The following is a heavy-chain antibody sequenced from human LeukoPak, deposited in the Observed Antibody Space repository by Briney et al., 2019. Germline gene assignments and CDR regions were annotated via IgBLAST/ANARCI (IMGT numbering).Heavy chain of an antibody. J-gene: IGHJ3*02. CDR3: ARAKDSSGRDGFDI. Sequence: QPGRSLGLSCAASGFTFSSYGMHWVRQAPGKGLEWVTVIWYDGSNKYYADSVKGRFTISRDNSKNTLYLQMNSLRAEDTAVYYCARAKDSSGRDGFDIWGQGTMVTVSS. CDR1: GFTFSSYG. V-gene: IGHV3-33*01. D-gene: IGHD3-22*01. CDR2: IWYDGSNK.